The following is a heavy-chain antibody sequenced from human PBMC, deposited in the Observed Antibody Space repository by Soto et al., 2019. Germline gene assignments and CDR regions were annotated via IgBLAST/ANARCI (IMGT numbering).Heavy chain of an antibody. Sequence: SETLSLTCTVSGGSISSYYWSWIRQPPGKGLEWIGSIYYSGSTYYNPSIKSRVTISVDTSKNQFSLKLSSVTAADTAVYYCAITTPTLPSYCSSTSCSFDYWGQGTLVTV. D-gene: IGHD2-2*01. V-gene: IGHV4-59*05. CDR1: GGSISSYY. CDR2: IYYSGST. CDR3: AITTPTLPSYCSSTSCSFDY. J-gene: IGHJ4*02.